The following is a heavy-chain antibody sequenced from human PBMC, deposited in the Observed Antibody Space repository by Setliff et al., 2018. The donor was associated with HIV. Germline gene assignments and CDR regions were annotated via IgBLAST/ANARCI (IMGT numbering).Heavy chain of an antibody. Sequence: PGGSLRLSCAASGFTVSSNYMSWVRQAPGKGLEWLSIIYSGGTTNYADSVKGRFTISRDNAKNSLYLQMNSLRAEDTAVYYCARDRDYYNFQDMWGQGTMVAVSS. CDR1: GFTVSSNY. V-gene: IGHV3-53*01. CDR3: ARDRDYYNFQDM. CDR2: IYSGGTT. J-gene: IGHJ3*02. D-gene: IGHD3-3*01.